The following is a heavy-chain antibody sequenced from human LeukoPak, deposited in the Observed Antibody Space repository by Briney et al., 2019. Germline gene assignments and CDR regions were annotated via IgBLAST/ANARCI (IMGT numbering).Heavy chain of an antibody. CDR1: GFTFNNYW. CDR3: ARSSGRRPPSDY. V-gene: IGHV3-7*01. D-gene: IGHD3-10*01. J-gene: IGHJ4*02. Sequence: GGSLRLSCTASGFTFNNYWMTWVRQAPGKGLEWVANIKQDGSEKYYVDSVKGRFTISRDNAKNSLYLQMNSLRAEDTAVYYCARSSGRRPPSDYWGQGTLVTVSS. CDR2: IKQDGSEK.